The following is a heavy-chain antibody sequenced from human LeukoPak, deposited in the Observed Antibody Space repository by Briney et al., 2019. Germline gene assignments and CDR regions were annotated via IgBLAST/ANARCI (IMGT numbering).Heavy chain of an antibody. CDR1: GDSISGSNYH. V-gene: IGHV4-39*07. CDR2: VHRSGRA. Sequence: SETLSLTCTVSGDSISGSNYHWGWIRQPPGMGLEWLGNVHRSGRAYYNESLRGRTTISVDTSKNQFSLRLASMTTADTAVYYCAREPDAWGQGILVTVSS. CDR3: AREPDA. J-gene: IGHJ5*02.